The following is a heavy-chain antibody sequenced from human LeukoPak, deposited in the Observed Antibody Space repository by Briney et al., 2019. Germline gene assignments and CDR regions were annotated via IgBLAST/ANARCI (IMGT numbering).Heavy chain of an antibody. CDR2: ISGSGGST. V-gene: IGHV3-23*01. D-gene: IGHD6-19*01. J-gene: IGHJ3*02. CDR3: AATGYSSGSDAFDI. CDR1: GFTFNSYS. Sequence: TGGSLRLSCAASGFTFNSYSMIWVRQAPGKGLEWVSAISGSGGSTYYADSVKGRFTVSRDNSKNTLYLQMNSLRAEDTAVYYCAATGYSSGSDAFDIWGQGTMVTVSS.